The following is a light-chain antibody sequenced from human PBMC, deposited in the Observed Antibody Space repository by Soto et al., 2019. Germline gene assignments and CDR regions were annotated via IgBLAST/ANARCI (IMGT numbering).Light chain of an antibody. CDR2: KAS. V-gene: IGKV1-5*03. J-gene: IGKJ4*01. Sequence: DIQMTQSPSTLSASVGDRVTIACRASQTISSSWLAWYQQKPGKAPKVLIYKASTLESGVPSRFSGSGSGTEFTLTISSLQPEDFATYYCQQPKSLPRTFGGGTKVDIK. CDR3: QQPKSLPRT. CDR1: QTISSSW.